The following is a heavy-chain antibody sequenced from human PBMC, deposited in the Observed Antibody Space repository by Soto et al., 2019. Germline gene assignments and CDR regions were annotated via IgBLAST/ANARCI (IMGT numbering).Heavy chain of an antibody. CDR3: ARDISPSSYYYYGMDV. Sequence: ASVKVSCKASGYTFTSYLMYCVRQAPGQGLEWMGMINPSGGSTSHAQKFQGRVTMTRDTSTSTVYMELSSLRSEDTAVYYCARDISPSSYYYYGMDVWGQGTTVTVSS. D-gene: IGHD6-6*01. CDR1: GYTFTSYL. V-gene: IGHV1-46*01. J-gene: IGHJ6*02. CDR2: INPSGGST.